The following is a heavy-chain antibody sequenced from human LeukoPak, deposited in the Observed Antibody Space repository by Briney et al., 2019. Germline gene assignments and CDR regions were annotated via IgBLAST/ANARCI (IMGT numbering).Heavy chain of an antibody. D-gene: IGHD6-19*01. J-gene: IGHJ4*02. CDR3: AVQTGYSSGWLIY. CDR2: IYYSGST. CDR1: GGSISSGYY. Sequence: PSETLSLTCTVSGGSISSGYYWGWIRQPPGKGLEWIGSIYYSGSTYYNPSLKSRVTISVDTSKNQFSLKLSSVTAADTAVYYCAVQTGYSSGWLIYWGQGTLVTVSS. V-gene: IGHV4-38-2*02.